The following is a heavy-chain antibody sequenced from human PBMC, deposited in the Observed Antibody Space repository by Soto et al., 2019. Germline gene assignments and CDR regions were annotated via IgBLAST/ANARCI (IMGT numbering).Heavy chain of an antibody. CDR3: AKDRALYSSGWYEY. V-gene: IGHV3-23*01. CDR1: GFTFSSYA. D-gene: IGHD6-13*01. J-gene: IGHJ4*02. CDR2: ISGSGGST. Sequence: GGSLRLSCAASGFTFSSYAMSWVRQAPGKGLEWVSAISGSGGSTYYADSVKGRFTISRDNSKNTLYLQMNSLRAEDTAVYYCAKDRALYSSGWYEYGGRGPLVTVSS.